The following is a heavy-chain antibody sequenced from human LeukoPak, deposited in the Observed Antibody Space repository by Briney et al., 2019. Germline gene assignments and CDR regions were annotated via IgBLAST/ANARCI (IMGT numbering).Heavy chain of an antibody. CDR3: GRYCSAASCRDIDY. CDR1: GFSFSTYT. Sequence: PGGSLRLSCAAPGFSFSTYTMNWVRQAPGKGLEWVSSISTTDNYIYYADSVKGRFTISRDNAKNSLYLQMNSLRAEDTAVYYCGRYCSAASCRDIDYWGQGILVTVSS. V-gene: IGHV3-21*01. D-gene: IGHD2-15*01. J-gene: IGHJ4*02. CDR2: ISTTDNYI.